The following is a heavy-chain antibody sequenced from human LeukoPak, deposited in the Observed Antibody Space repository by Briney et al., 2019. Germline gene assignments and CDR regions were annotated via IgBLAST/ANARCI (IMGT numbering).Heavy chain of an antibody. V-gene: IGHV4-34*01. J-gene: IGHJ3*02. Sequence: SETLSLTCTVFGGSFSDYFWSWIRQPPGKGLEWIGEIDHSGGTNYNPSLKSRVTISVDTSKNQFSLKLTSVTAADAAVYYCARDDYGDYGWAFDIWGQGTMVTVSS. CDR2: IDHSGGT. CDR3: ARDDYGDYGWAFDI. D-gene: IGHD4-17*01. CDR1: GGSFSDYF.